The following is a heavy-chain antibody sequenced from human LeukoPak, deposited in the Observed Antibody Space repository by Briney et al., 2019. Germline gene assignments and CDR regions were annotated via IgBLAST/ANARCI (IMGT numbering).Heavy chain of an antibody. CDR3: AALASHYDISHYYGMDV. CDR1: GGSISSYY. CDR2: IYTSGST. D-gene: IGHD3-9*01. V-gene: IGHV4-4*07. Sequence: PSETLSLTCTVSGGSISSYYWSWIRQPAGKGLEWIGRIYTSGSTNYNPSLKSRVTMSVDTSKNQFSLKLSSVTAADTAVYYCAALASHYDISHYYGMDVWGQGTTVTVSS. J-gene: IGHJ6*02.